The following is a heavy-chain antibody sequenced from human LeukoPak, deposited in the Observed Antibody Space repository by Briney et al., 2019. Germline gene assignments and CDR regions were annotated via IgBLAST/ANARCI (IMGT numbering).Heavy chain of an antibody. V-gene: IGHV1-69*13. CDR3: ARARAYSNLFDY. CDR1: GGTFSSYA. J-gene: IGHJ4*02. CDR2: IIPIFGTA. Sequence: SVKVSCKASGGTFSSYAISWERQAPGQGLEWMGGIIPIFGTANYAQKFQGRVTITADESTSTAYMELSSLRSEDTAVYYCARARAYSNLFDYWGQGTLVTVSS. D-gene: IGHD4-4*01.